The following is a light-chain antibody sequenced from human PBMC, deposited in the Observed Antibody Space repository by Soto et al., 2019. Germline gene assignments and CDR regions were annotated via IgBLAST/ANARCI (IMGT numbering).Light chain of an antibody. CDR3: SSYTISGTV. Sequence: QTASVSGSPGQSITISCTGASSDVGGVNSVSWYQQHPGKAPKLMISDVSDRPSGVSDRFSGSKSGNTASLTISGLQAEDEADYYCSSYTISGTVFGGGTKLTVL. CDR1: SSDVGGVNS. CDR2: DVS. J-gene: IGLJ2*01. V-gene: IGLV2-14*03.